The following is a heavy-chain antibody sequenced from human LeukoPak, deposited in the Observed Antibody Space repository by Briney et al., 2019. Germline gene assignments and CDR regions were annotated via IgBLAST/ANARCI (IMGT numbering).Heavy chain of an antibody. Sequence: GGSLRLSCVGSGFTFSSYHMNWVRQAPGKGLEWVSYISSSGSTIYYADSVKGRFTISRDNAKNSLYLQMNSLRAEDTAVYYCARRRYNWNAIDYWGQGTLVTVSS. CDR3: ARRRYNWNAIDY. CDR2: ISSSGSTI. V-gene: IGHV3-48*04. J-gene: IGHJ4*02. CDR1: GFTFSSYH. D-gene: IGHD1-20*01.